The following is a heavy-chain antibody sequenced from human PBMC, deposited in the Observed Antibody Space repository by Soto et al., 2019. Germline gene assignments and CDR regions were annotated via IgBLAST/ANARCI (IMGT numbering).Heavy chain of an antibody. Sequence: PGGSLRLSCAASGFTFSSYSMNWVRQAPGKGLEWVSYISSSSSTIYYADSVKGRFTISRDNAKNSLYLQMNSLRAEDTAVYYCASQHLRFYYDILTGYYPWGQGTLVTVSS. CDR3: ASQHLRFYYDILTGYYP. V-gene: IGHV3-48*01. J-gene: IGHJ5*02. CDR2: ISSSSSTI. CDR1: GFTFSSYS. D-gene: IGHD3-9*01.